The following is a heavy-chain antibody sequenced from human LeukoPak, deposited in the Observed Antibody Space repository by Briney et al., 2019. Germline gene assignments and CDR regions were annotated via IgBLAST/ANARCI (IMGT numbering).Heavy chain of an antibody. J-gene: IGHJ4*02. Sequence: ETLSLTCAVYGGSFSGYYWSWIRQAPGKGLEWVSAITGSGGNTYYADSVKGRFTISRDNSKNTLYLQMNSLRAEDTAVYYCAKWGDYDVLTGYYVSDYWGQGTLVTVSS. CDR1: GGSFSGYY. V-gene: IGHV3-23*01. CDR2: ITGSGGNT. CDR3: AKWGDYDVLTGYYVSDY. D-gene: IGHD3-9*01.